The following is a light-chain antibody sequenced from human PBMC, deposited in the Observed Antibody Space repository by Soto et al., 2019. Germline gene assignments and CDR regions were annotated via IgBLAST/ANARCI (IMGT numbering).Light chain of an antibody. CDR1: QDISPW. CDR3: QHTKTTGT. Sequence: IQRTQSPSSLYASVGYRVTITCGASQDISPWLAWYQHKPGEARKLLIYSASNLQSGVPSRFSGSGSGTEYALTISSLKPEDFTTYYCQHTKTTGTFGQGTKVDIK. CDR2: SAS. V-gene: IGKV1-12*01. J-gene: IGKJ1*01.